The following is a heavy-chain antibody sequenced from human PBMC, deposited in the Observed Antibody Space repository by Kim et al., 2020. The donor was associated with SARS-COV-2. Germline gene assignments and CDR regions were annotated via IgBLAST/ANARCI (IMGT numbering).Heavy chain of an antibody. Sequence: ASVKVSCKASGYTFTSYAMNWVRQAPGQGLEWMGWINTNTGNPTYAQGFTGRFVFSLDTSVSTAYLQISSLKAEDTAVYYCARGDPTEYSYQYYFDYWGQGTLVTVSS. CDR1: GYTFTSYA. CDR3: ARGDPTEYSYQYYFDY. V-gene: IGHV7-4-1*02. CDR2: INTNTGNP. J-gene: IGHJ4*02. D-gene: IGHD5-18*01.